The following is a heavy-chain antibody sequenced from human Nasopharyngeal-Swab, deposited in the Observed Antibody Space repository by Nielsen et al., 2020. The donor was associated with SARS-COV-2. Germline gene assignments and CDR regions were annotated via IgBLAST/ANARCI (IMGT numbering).Heavy chain of an antibody. Sequence: GESLKISCAASGFTFSSYGMHWVRQAPGKGLEWLAVIWYDGSNKYYADSVKGRFTISRDNSKNTLYLQMNSLRAEDTAEYFCAKDGVRLNGIDVWGQGTTVTVSS. CDR3: AKDGVRLNGIDV. J-gene: IGHJ6*02. D-gene: IGHD3-16*01. V-gene: IGHV3-33*06. CDR2: IWYDGSNK. CDR1: GFTFSSYG.